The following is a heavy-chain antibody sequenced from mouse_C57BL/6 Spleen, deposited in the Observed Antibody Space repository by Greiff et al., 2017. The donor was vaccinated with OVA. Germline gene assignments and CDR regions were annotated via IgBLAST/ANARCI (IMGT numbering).Heavy chain of an antibody. CDR3: AAYYSDYVWFAY. V-gene: IGHV1-80*01. Sequence: VQLQQSGAELVKPGASVKISCKASGYAFSSYWMNWVKQRPGKGLEWIGQIYPGDGATNYNGKFKGKATLTADKSSSTAYMQLSSLTSEDSAVYFCAAYYSDYVWFAYWGQGTLVTVSA. CDR2: IYPGDGAT. J-gene: IGHJ3*01. CDR1: GYAFSSYW. D-gene: IGHD2-5*01.